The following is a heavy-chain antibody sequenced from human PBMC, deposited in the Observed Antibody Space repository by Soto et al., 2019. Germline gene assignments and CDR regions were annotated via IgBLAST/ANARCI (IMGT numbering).Heavy chain of an antibody. CDR1: GYTFTGYY. J-gene: IGHJ6*02. Sequence: ASVKVSCKASGYTFTGYYMHWVRQAPGQGLEWMGWINPNSGGTNYAQKFQGRVTMTRDTSISTAYMELSRLRAEDTAIYYCARDLTGYAMDVWGQGTTVTVSS. CDR2: INPNSGGT. V-gene: IGHV1-2*02. D-gene: IGHD3-9*01. CDR3: ARDLTGYAMDV.